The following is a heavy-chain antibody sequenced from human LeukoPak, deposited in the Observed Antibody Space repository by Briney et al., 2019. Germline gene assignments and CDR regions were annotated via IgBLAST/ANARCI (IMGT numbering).Heavy chain of an antibody. D-gene: IGHD2-2*01. CDR3: ARFPPERLCSSTSCSDY. J-gene: IGHJ4*02. CDR1: GGSISSGSYY. V-gene: IGHV4-61*02. CDR2: IYTSGST. Sequence: SETLSLTCTVSGGSISSGSYYWSWIRQPAGKGLEWIGRIYTSGSTNYNPSLKSRVTISVDTSKNQFSLKLSSVTAADTAVYYCARFPPERLCSSTSCSDYWGQGTLVTVSS.